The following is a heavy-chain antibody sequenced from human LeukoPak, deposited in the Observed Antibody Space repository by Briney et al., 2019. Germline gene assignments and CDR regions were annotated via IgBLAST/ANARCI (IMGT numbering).Heavy chain of an antibody. J-gene: IGHJ4*02. CDR1: ASTSANYA. D-gene: IGHD3-9*01. CDR2: ITGSDGTS. V-gene: IGHV3-23*01. CDR3: AKWGDYDILTGYYVPDY. Sequence: PGGSLRLSWVPSASTSANYAMSWVRQVQGKGLEWVSAITGSDGTSHYADSVKGRFTISRDNSKNTLYLQVNSLRAEDTAVYYCAKWGDYDILTGYYVPDYWGQGTLVTGSS.